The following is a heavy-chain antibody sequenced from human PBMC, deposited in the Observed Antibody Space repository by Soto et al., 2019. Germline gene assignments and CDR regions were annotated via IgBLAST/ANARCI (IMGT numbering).Heavy chain of an antibody. Sequence: ASVKVSCKASGGTFSSYAISWVRQAPGQGLEWMGGIIPIFGTANYAQKFQGRVTITADESTSTAYMELSSLRSEDTAVYYCARGGHIVLMVYATAPAFDPWGQGTLVTVSP. J-gene: IGHJ5*02. CDR3: ARGGHIVLMVYATAPAFDP. CDR1: GGTFSSYA. V-gene: IGHV1-69*13. D-gene: IGHD2-8*01. CDR2: IIPIFGTA.